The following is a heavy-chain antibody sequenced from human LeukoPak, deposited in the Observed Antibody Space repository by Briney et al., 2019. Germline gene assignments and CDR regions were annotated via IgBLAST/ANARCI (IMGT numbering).Heavy chain of an antibody. V-gene: IGHV1-46*01. CDR3: ARTVGATLALDY. J-gene: IGHJ4*02. Sequence: GASVKVSCKTSGYTFTSYYMHWVRQAPGQGLEWMGIINPSGGSTSHAQKFQGRVTMTRDTSTSTVYMELSSLRSEDTAVYYCARTVGATLALDYWGQGTLVTVSS. CDR1: GYTFTSYY. CDR2: INPSGGST. D-gene: IGHD1-26*01.